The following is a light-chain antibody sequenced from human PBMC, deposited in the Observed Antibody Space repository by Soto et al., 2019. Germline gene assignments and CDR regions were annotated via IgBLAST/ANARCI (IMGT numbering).Light chain of an antibody. V-gene: IGKV3-15*01. CDR1: QSVSSN. CDR2: GAS. Sequence: EIVMTQSPATLSVSPGERANLSCRASQSVSSNLAWYQKKPGQAPRLLIYGASTRATGIPARFSGSGSGTEFTLTISSLQSEDFAVYYCQQYNNWPPLTFGGGTNVEIK. CDR3: QQYNNWPPLT. J-gene: IGKJ4*01.